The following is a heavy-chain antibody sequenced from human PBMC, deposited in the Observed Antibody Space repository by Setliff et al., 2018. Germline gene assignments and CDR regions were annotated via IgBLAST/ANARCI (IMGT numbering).Heavy chain of an antibody. D-gene: IGHD4-17*01. V-gene: IGHV3-30*07. J-gene: IGHJ6*03. CDR1: GFTFSSYA. Sequence: LRLSCAASGFTFSSYAMHWVRQAPGTGLAWAAVISYDGSNKYYSDSVKGRFTNSRDNAKNTLYLQMNSLRVDDTAIYYCAKSIKPSVTTPLLYSYYFYMDVWGKGTTVTVSS. CDR2: ISYDGSNK. CDR3: AKSIKPSVTTPLLYSYYFYMDV.